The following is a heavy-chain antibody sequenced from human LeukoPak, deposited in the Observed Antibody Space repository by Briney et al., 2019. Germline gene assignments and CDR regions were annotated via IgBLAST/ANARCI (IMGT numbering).Heavy chain of an antibody. J-gene: IGHJ3*01. CDR3: IVVVEPPDSDGFDV. D-gene: IGHD1-14*01. CDR1: GFTFGNSW. Sequence: GGSLRLSCAASGFTFGNSWVHWVRQAPGKGLVWVSLINADGSTTSYADSVKGRFTISRDNARSTLSLEMNSLTIEDTAVYYCIVVVEPPDSDGFDVWGQGTMITVSS. CDR2: INADGSTT. V-gene: IGHV3-74*01.